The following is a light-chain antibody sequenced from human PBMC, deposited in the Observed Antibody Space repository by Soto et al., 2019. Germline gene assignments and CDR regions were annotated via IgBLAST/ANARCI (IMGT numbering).Light chain of an antibody. CDR3: LSLTTTSTHV. CDR2: EVN. J-gene: IGLJ1*01. V-gene: IGLV2-14*01. CDR1: SSDIGAYDY. Sequence: QSALTQPASLSGSPGQSITISCTGTSSDIGAYDYVSWFQQHPGKAPKLMISEVNNRPSGVSNRFSGSKSGNTAYLTISGLQLQSESIYFCLSLTTTSTHVLGTGTKVTVL.